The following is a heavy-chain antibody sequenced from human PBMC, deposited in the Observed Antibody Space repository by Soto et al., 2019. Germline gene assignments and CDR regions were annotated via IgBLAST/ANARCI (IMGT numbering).Heavy chain of an antibody. CDR3: ARVRYDILAGWKDAFDI. CDR1: GFTVSSNY. CDR2: IYSGGST. Sequence: GGSLRLSCAASGFTVSSNYMSWVRQAPGKGLEWVSVIYSGGSTYYADSVKGRFTISRDNSKNTLYLQMNSLRAEDTAVYYCARVRYDILAGWKDAFDIWGQGTMVTVSS. D-gene: IGHD3-9*01. J-gene: IGHJ3*02. V-gene: IGHV3-66*01.